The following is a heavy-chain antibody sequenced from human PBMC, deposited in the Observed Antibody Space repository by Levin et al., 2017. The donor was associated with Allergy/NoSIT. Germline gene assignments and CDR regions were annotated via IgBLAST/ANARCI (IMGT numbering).Heavy chain of an antibody. CDR2: FDPEDGET. Sequence: GESLKISCKVSGYTLTKLSELSIYWVRQPPGKGPEWMGGFDPEDGETLYAQKFQGRVTMTADTSTDTAYMELSSLKSDDTAVYYCATDREVRGVMDCWGQGTQVTVFS. CDR1: GYTLTKLSELS. V-gene: IGHV1-24*01. J-gene: IGHJ4*02. CDR3: ATDREVRGVMDC. D-gene: IGHD3-10*01.